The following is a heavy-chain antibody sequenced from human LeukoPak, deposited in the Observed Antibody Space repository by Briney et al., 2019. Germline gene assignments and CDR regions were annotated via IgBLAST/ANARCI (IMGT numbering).Heavy chain of an antibody. J-gene: IGHJ3*02. CDR3: AKDIYRYRGGAFDI. Sequence: GGSLRLSCAASGFTFSSYEMNWVRQAPGKGLEWVSYISSSGSTIYYADSVKGRFTISRDNAKNSLYLQMNSLRAEDMALYYCAKDIYRYRGGAFDIWGQGTMVTVSS. V-gene: IGHV3-48*03. CDR2: ISSSGSTI. D-gene: IGHD5-18*01. CDR1: GFTFSSYE.